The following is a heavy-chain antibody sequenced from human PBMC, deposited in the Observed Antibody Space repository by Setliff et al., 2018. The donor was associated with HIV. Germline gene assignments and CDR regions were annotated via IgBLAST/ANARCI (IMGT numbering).Heavy chain of an antibody. CDR3: ARDCGGDYSCSYYYGMDV. CDR1: GYTFTSYH. J-gene: IGHJ6*02. CDR2: ITPRTGST. Sequence: ASVKVSCKASGYTFTSYHMYWVRQAPGQGLEWMGVITPRTGSTTYAQKFQGRVTMTRDTSTSTVYMQLSSLRSEDTAVYYCARDCGGDYSCSYYYGMDVWGHGTTVTVSS. V-gene: IGHV1-46*01. D-gene: IGHD2-21*02.